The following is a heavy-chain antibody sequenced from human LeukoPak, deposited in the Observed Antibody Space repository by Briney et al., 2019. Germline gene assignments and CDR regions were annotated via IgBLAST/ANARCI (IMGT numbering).Heavy chain of an antibody. CDR3: AKDPGYDFWSGYYDGFGAFDI. Sequence: GGSLRLSCAASGFTFSNYAMSWVRQAPGRGLEWVSAISGSGDYTNYADSVKGRFTISRDNSKNTLYLQMNSLRAEDTAVYYCAKDPGYDFWSGYYDGFGAFDIWGQGTMVTVSS. D-gene: IGHD3-3*01. CDR2: ISGSGDYT. CDR1: GFTFSNYA. J-gene: IGHJ3*02. V-gene: IGHV3-23*01.